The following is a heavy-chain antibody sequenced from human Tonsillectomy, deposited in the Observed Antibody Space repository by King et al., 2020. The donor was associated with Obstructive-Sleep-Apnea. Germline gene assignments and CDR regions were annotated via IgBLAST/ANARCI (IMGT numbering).Heavy chain of an antibody. J-gene: IGHJ2*01. Sequence: LQLQESGPGLVKPSETLSLTCTVSGGSITSSSYYWGWIRQPPGKGVEWIGGIYYSGSTYYNPSLKSRVTISVDTSKNQFSLRLSSVTAADTAVYYCARVGGDWYFDLWGRGTLVTVSS. CDR3: ARVGGDWYFDL. V-gene: IGHV4-39*07. D-gene: IGHD2-15*01. CDR2: IYYSGST. CDR1: GGSITSSSYY.